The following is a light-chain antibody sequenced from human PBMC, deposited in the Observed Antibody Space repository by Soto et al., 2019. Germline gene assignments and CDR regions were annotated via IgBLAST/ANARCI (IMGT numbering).Light chain of an antibody. CDR1: SSNIGKNY. CDR2: EDN. Sequence: QSVLTQPPSVSAAPGQKVTISCSGSSSNIGKNYVSWYQQVPKTAPTLLIYEDNKRRSGIPDRFSGSKSGTSATLGITGLQTGDEADYYCGTWDSSLSVYVFGTGTKLTVL. J-gene: IGLJ1*01. CDR3: GTWDSSLSVYV. V-gene: IGLV1-51*02.